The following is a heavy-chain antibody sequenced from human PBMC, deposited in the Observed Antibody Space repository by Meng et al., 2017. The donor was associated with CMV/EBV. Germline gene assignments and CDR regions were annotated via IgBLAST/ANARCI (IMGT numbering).Heavy chain of an antibody. D-gene: IGHD1-1*01. CDR2: IIPILGIA. CDR3: ARDRRGVQLERRGWFDP. V-gene: IGHV1-69*10. CDR1: GGTFSSYA. J-gene: IGHJ5*02. Sequence: SVKVSCKASGGTFSSYAISWVRQAPGQGLEWMGGIIPILGIANYAQKFQGRVTITADKSTSTAYMELSSRRSEDTAVYYCARDRRGVQLERRGWFDPWGQGTLVTVSS.